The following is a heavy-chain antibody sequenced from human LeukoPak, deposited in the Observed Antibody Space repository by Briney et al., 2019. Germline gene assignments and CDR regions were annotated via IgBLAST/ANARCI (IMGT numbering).Heavy chain of an antibody. V-gene: IGHV3-15*01. CDR2: ITSKTDGGTT. D-gene: IGHD2-2*01. CDR3: TTDPSVVVVPAADY. Sequence: GGSLRLSCAASGFTFSNAWMSWVRQAPGKGLEWVGRITSKTDGGTTDYAAPVKGRFTISRDDSKNTLYLQMNSLKTEDTAVYYCTTDPSVVVVPAADYWGQGTLVTVSS. CDR1: GFTFSNAW. J-gene: IGHJ4*02.